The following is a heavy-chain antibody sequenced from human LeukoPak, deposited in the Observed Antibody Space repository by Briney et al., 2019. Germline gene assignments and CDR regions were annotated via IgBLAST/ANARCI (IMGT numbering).Heavy chain of an antibody. CDR2: INPNSGGT. CDR3: ARECLWGSGSYRSYYYMDV. Sequence: GASVKVSCKASGYTFTGYYMHWVRQAPGQGLEWMGRINPNSGGTNYAQKFQGRVTMTRDTSISTAYMELSRLRSDDTAVYYCARECLWGSGSYRSYYYMDVWGKGTTITVSS. CDR1: GYTFTGYY. V-gene: IGHV1-2*06. D-gene: IGHD3-10*01. J-gene: IGHJ6*03.